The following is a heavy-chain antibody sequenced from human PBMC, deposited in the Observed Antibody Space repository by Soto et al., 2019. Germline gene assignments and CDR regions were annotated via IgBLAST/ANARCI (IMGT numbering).Heavy chain of an antibody. CDR2: IKQDGSEK. J-gene: IGHJ6*02. CDR3: VRDSSYSYCSSTSCYYYYGMDV. CDR1: GFTFSSYW. Sequence: GGSLRLSCAASGFTFSSYWMSWVRQAPGKGLEWVANIKQDGSEKYYVDSVKGRFTISRDNAKNSLYLQMNSLRAEDTAVYYCVRDSSYSYCSSTSCYYYYGMDVWGQGTTVTVSS. D-gene: IGHD2-2*01. V-gene: IGHV3-7*01.